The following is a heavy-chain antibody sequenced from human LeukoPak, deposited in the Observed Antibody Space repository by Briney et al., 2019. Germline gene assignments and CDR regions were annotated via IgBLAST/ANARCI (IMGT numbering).Heavy chain of an antibody. J-gene: IGHJ4*02. CDR3: AKETTQKTKHFGVVTAPHYYFDY. V-gene: IGHV1-8*01. Sequence: ASVKVSCKASGYTFTSYDINWVRQATGQGLEWMGWMNPNSGNTGYAQKFQGRVTMTRNTSISTAYMELSSLRSEDTAVYYCAKETTQKTKHFGVVTAPHYYFDYGGKETLVTVS. CDR1: GYTFTSYD. CDR2: MNPNSGNT. D-gene: IGHD2-21*02.